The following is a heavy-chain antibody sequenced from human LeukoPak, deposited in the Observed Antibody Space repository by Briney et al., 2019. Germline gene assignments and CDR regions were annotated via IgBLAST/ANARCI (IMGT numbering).Heavy chain of an antibody. V-gene: IGHV3-21*01. CDR1: GFTFRSYS. CDR3: ARDYYGSLGMDV. CDR2: ISSSSSYI. J-gene: IGHJ6*02. Sequence: GGSLRLSCAASGFTFRSYSMNWVRQAPAKGVEWFSSISSSSSYIYYADSVKGRFTISRDNAKNSLYLQMNSLRAEDTALYYCARDYYGSLGMDVWGQGTTVTVSS. D-gene: IGHD3-10*01.